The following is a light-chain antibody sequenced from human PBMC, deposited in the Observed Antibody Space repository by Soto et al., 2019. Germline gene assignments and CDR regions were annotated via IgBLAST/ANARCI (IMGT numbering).Light chain of an antibody. J-gene: IGKJ1*01. Sequence: EIVLTQSPGTLSLSPGERATLSCRASQSVSSSYLAWYQQKPGQAPRLLIYGASSRATGIPDRFSGSGSGTDFTLTISRLEPEEFAVYYCQHYGSSLWTFGQGTKVEIK. CDR1: QSVSSSY. CDR3: QHYGSSLWT. CDR2: GAS. V-gene: IGKV3-20*01.